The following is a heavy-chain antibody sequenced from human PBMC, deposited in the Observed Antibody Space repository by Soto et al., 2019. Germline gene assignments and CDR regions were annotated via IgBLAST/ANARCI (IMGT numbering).Heavy chain of an antibody. CDR2: ITGSGGSK. CDR1: GFTFRSYA. Sequence: EVQLLESGGGLVQPGGSLRLSCAPSGFTFRSYAMNWVRQAPGKGLEWVSAITGSGGSKWYADSVKGRFTISRDNSKNTLYLQMNSLRAEDTALYYCANYYGDYAGGEFFQHWGQGTLVTVSS. CDR3: ANYYGDYAGGEFFQH. V-gene: IGHV3-23*01. D-gene: IGHD4-17*01. J-gene: IGHJ1*01.